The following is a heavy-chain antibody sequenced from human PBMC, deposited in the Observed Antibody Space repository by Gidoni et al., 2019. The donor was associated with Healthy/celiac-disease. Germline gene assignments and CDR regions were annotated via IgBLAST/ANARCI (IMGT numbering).Heavy chain of an antibody. CDR1: GFTFGDYA. CDR3: TRDVAISSQTTPRDY. CDR2: IRSKAYGGTT. J-gene: IGHJ4*02. Sequence: EVQLVESGGGLVQPGRSLRLSCPASGFTFGDYAMSWFRQAPGKGLEWVGFIRSKAYGGTTEYAASVKGRFTISRDDSKSIAYLQMNSLKTEDTAVYYCTRDVAISSQTTPRDYWGQGTLVTVSS. D-gene: IGHD4-17*01. V-gene: IGHV3-49*03.